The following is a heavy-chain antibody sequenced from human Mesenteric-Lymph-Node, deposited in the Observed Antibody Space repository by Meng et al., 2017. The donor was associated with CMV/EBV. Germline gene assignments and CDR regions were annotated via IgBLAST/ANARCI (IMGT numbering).Heavy chain of an antibody. D-gene: IGHD3-3*01. J-gene: IGHJ6*02. CDR3: ARGGSIVGPSFWSAVRNYHYGMDV. Sequence: GESLKISCKASGYTFSGYYMHWVRQAPGQGLEWMGWINPNTGGTNSAQKFQGRVTLTRDTSISTAYMELIRLTSDDTAVYYCARGGSIVGPSFWSAVRNYHYGMDVWGQGTTVTVSS. CDR2: INPNTGGT. CDR1: GYTFSGYY. V-gene: IGHV1-2*02.